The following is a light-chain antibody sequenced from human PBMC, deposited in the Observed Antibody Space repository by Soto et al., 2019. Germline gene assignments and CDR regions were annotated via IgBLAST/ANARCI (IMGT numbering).Light chain of an antibody. CDR1: QSVSSSY. J-gene: IGKJ1*01. CDR3: QRYGSSPWT. CDR2: GAS. V-gene: IGKV3-20*01. Sequence: EIVLTQSPGTLSLSPGERASLSCRASQSVSSSYLAWYQQKPGQAPRLLIYGASRRANGIPDRFSGSGSGTDFTLTISRLEPEDFAVYYCQRYGSSPWTFGQGTKVEIK.